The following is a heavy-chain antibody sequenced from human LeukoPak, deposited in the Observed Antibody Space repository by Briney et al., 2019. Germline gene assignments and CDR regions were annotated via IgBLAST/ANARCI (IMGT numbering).Heavy chain of an antibody. J-gene: IGHJ6*02. CDR2: IYYSGST. D-gene: IGHD2-2*01. CDR1: GGSISSYY. V-gene: IGHV4-59*01. Sequence: SETLSLTCTVSGGSISSYYWSWIRQPPGKGLEWIGYIYYSGSTNYNPSLKSRVTISVDTPKNQFSLKLSSVTAADTAVYYCARESTSYTFGMDVWGQGTTVTVSS. CDR3: ARESTSYTFGMDV.